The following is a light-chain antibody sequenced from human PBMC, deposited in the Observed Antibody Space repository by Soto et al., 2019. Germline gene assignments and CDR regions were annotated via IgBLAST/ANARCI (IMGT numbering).Light chain of an antibody. CDR3: MQALQTPPT. J-gene: IGKJ4*01. CDR1: RSLLHSNGYNY. CDR2: LRS. V-gene: IGKV2-28*01. Sequence: DIVMTQSPLSLPVTPGEPASISCRSSRSLLHSNGYNYLDWYLQKPGQSPQLLIYLRSNRASGVPDRFSGSGSGTDFTLKISRVEAEDVGVYYCMQALQTPPTFGGGTKVEI.